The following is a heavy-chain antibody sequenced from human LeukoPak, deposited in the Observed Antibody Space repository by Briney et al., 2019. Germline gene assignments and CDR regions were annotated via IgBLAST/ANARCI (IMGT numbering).Heavy chain of an antibody. V-gene: IGHV3-74*01. J-gene: IGHJ6*03. CDR3: ARSMTYYDFWSGPYYYYMDV. Sequence: PGGSLRLSCAASGFTFSSYWMHWVRQAPGKGLVWVSRINSDGSSTNYADSVKGRFTISRDNAKNTLYLQMNSLRAEDTAVYYCARSMTYYDFWSGPYYYYMDVWGKGTTVTVSS. D-gene: IGHD3-3*01. CDR1: GFTFSSYW. CDR2: INSDGSST.